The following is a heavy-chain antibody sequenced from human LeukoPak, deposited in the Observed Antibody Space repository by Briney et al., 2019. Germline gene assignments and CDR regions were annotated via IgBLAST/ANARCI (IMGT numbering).Heavy chain of an antibody. V-gene: IGHV4-34*01. CDR3: AREDGYNSLIDY. Sequence: SETLSLTCAVYGGSFSGYYWSWIRRPPGKGLEWIGEINHSGSTNYNPSLKSRVTISVGTSKNQFSLKLSSVTAADTAVYYCAREDGYNSLIDYWGQGTPVTVSS. CDR2: INHSGST. D-gene: IGHD5-24*01. CDR1: GGSFSGYY. J-gene: IGHJ4*02.